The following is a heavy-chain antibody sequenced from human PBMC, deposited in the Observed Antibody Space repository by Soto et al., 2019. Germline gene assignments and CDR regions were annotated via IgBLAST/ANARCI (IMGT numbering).Heavy chain of an antibody. J-gene: IGHJ4*02. D-gene: IGHD1-1*01. CDR3: ARGRYGDY. Sequence: QVHLVQSGAEVKKPGASVTVSCKASGYTFTSYGITWVRQAPGQGLEWMGWISAHNGNTDYAQKLQGRVIVTRDTSTSTAYMELGSLISDDTAVYYCARGRYGDYWGQGALVTVSS. CDR2: ISAHNGNT. V-gene: IGHV1-18*01. CDR1: GYTFTSYG.